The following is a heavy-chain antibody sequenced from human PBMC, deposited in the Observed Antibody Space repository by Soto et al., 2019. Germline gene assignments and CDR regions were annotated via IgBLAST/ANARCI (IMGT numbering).Heavy chain of an antibody. CDR3: AKGNQGHYYYYMDV. CDR1: GFTSSSYA. D-gene: IGHD2-2*01. J-gene: IGHJ6*03. V-gene: IGHV3-23*01. Sequence: PGGSLRLSCAASGFTSSSYAMSWVRQAPGKGLEWVSAISGSGGSTYYADSVKGRFTISRDNSKNTLYLQMNSLRAEDTAVYYCAKGNQGHYYYYMDVWGKGTTVTVSS. CDR2: ISGSGGST.